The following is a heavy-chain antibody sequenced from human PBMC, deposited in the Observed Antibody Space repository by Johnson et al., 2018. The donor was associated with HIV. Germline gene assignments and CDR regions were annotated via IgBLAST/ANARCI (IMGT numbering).Heavy chain of an antibody. J-gene: IGHJ3*01. CDR2: IWYDGSNK. CDR1: GFTFNTYG. D-gene: IGHD5-24*01. V-gene: IGHV3-33*01. Sequence: QVQLVESGGGVVQPGRSLRLSCAASGFTFNTYGMHWVRQAPGKGLEWVAVIWYDGSNKYYADSVTGRFTISRDNSKNTLYLQMNSLRAEDTAVYFCARGCRDGYTCDVFDVWGQGTRVTVSS. CDR3: ARGCRDGYTCDVFDV.